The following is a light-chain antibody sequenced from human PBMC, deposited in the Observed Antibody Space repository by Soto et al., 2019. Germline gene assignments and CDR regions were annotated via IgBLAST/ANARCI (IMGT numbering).Light chain of an antibody. CDR3: AAWDDSLNGVL. CDR2: SDD. Sequence: QSVLTQPPSASGTPGQWVTISCSGSSSNIGINTVNWYQQLPGTAPKLLIFSDDQRPSGVPDRFSGSKSGTSASLAISGLQSDDEADYYCAAWDDSLNGVLFGGGTKLTVL. J-gene: IGLJ2*01. CDR1: SSNIGINT. V-gene: IGLV1-44*01.